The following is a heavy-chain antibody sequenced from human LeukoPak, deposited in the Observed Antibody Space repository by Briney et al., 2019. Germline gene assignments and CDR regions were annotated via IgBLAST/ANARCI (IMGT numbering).Heavy chain of an antibody. Sequence: PSETLSLTCTVSGGSISSYYWTWIRQPPGKALGWIGYIYYSGSTNYNPSLKSRATISVDRSKTQFFLKLRSVAAADTAVYYCARLSNYDILTGNSWFDSWGQGTLVTVSS. CDR1: GGSISSYY. D-gene: IGHD3-9*01. CDR2: IYYSGST. J-gene: IGHJ5*01. V-gene: IGHV4-59*08. CDR3: ARLSNYDILTGNSWFDS.